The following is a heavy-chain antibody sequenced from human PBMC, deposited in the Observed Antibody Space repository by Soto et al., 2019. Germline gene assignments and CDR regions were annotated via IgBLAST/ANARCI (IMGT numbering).Heavy chain of an antibody. CDR3: AKSPGGDNWNYVSYYYGMDV. Sequence: GRSLRLSCAASGFTFSSYSMSWVRQAPGKGLEWVSAISGSGGSTYYADSVKGRFTISRDNSKNTLYLQMNSLRAEDTAVYYCAKSPGGDNWNYVSYYYGMDVWGQGNTVTVSS. CDR1: GFTFSSYS. J-gene: IGHJ6*02. CDR2: ISGSGGST. D-gene: IGHD1-7*01. V-gene: IGHV3-23*01.